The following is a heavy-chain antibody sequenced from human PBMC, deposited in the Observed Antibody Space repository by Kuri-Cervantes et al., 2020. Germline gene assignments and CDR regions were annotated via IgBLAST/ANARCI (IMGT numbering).Heavy chain of an antibody. CDR1: GYTFTSYY. Sequence: ASVKVSCKASGYTFTSYYMHWVRQAPGQGLEWMGIINPSGGSTSYAQKFQGRVTMTRDTSTSTAYMELRSLRSDDTAVYCCYSSSHAFDIWGQGTMVTVSS. J-gene: IGHJ3*02. CDR3: YSSSHAFDI. D-gene: IGHD6-13*01. V-gene: IGHV1-46*01. CDR2: INPSGGST.